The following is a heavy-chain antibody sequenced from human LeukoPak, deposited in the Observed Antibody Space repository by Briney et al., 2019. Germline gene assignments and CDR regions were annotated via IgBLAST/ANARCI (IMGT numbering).Heavy chain of an antibody. CDR2: IKSKTDGGTT. Sequence: GGSLRLSCAASGFTFSNAWMSWVRQAPGKGLEWVGRIKSKTDGGTTDYAAPVKGRFTISRDDSKNTLYLQMNSLKTEDTAAYYCTTGGVYGDYGDYWGQGTLVTVSS. V-gene: IGHV3-15*01. J-gene: IGHJ4*02. D-gene: IGHD4-17*01. CDR1: GFTFSNAW. CDR3: TTGGVYGDYGDY.